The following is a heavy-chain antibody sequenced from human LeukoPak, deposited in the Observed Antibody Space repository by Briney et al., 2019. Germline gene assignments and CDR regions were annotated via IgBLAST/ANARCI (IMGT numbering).Heavy chain of an antibody. CDR2: IYYSGDD. J-gene: IGHJ3*02. Sequence: PSETLSLTCTVSGGSVTSSTHYWGWIRQPPGKGLEWIASIYYSGDDYYNPSLKSRATIFVDTSKNQFSLKLSSVTGADTAVYYCARDLSAFDIWGQGTMVTVSS. V-gene: IGHV4-39*07. CDR1: GGSVTSSTHY. CDR3: ARDLSAFDI. D-gene: IGHD3-9*01.